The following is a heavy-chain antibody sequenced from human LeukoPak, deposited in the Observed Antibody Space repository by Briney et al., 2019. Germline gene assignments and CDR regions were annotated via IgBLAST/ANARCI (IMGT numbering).Heavy chain of an antibody. CDR3: ARTFSSGYYYYFDY. CDR2: IIPIFGTA. V-gene: IGHV1-69*13. Sequence: VASVKVSCKASGGTFSSYAISWVRQAPGQGLEWMGGIIPIFGTANYAQKFQGRVTITADESTSTAYMELSSLRSEDTAVYYCARTFSSGYYYYFDYWGQGTLVTVPS. J-gene: IGHJ4*02. CDR1: GGTFSSYA. D-gene: IGHD3-22*01.